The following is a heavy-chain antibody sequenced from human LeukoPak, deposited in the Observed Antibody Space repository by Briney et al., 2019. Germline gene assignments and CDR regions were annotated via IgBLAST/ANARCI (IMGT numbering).Heavy chain of an antibody. CDR3: ARNFDS. Sequence: GGSLRLSCVASGFTFTSSDFNWIRQAPGKGLEWLSTITRSGSNLYYADSVKGRFTTSRDNAKDSVYLQMESLRVEDTAIYYCARNFDSWGQGTLVTVSS. V-gene: IGHV3-21*01. CDR1: GFTFTSSD. J-gene: IGHJ4*02. CDR2: ITRSGSNL.